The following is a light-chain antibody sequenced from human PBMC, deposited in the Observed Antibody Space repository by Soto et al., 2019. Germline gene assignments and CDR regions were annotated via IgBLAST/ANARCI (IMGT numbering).Light chain of an antibody. Sequence: QSALTQPRSVSGSPGQSVTISCTGTSNDVGGYNYVSWFQQHPGKVPKLMVYDVSYRPSGVPDRVSGSKSGNTASLTISGRQADYEGDYYCCSYAGPDCVFGGGTKLTVL. CDR3: CSYAGPDCV. V-gene: IGLV2-11*01. J-gene: IGLJ3*02. CDR1: SNDVGGYNY. CDR2: DVS.